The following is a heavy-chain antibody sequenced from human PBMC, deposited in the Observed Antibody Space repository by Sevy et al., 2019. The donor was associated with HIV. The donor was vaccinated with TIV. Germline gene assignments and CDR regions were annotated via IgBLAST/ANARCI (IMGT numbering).Heavy chain of an antibody. Sequence: EGSLRLSCAASGFTFNNYGMHWVRQAPGKGLEWVAVISYDGSNKYYADSVKGRFTMSRDNSKNIYLRMNSLRAEDTAVYFCAKAVYRDNYYYSGMDVWGQGTTVTVSS. D-gene: IGHD3-16*02. CDR2: ISYDGSNK. CDR3: AKAVYRDNYYYSGMDV. CDR1: GFTFNNYG. V-gene: IGHV3-30*18. J-gene: IGHJ6*02.